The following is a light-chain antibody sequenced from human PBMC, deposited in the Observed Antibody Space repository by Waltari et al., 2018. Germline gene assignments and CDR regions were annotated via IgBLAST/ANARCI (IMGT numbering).Light chain of an antibody. CDR1: QGIGSY. J-gene: IGKJ4*01. V-gene: IGKV1-9*01. Sequence: DIQLTQSPSFLSASVGDRVTITCRASQGIGSYLAWYQQKPGKAPTLLIYAASTSQSGVPSRFSGSYSGTEFTLTISSPQPEDFASYFCQQLHSYPRTFGGGTKMEI. CDR3: QQLHSYPRT. CDR2: AAS.